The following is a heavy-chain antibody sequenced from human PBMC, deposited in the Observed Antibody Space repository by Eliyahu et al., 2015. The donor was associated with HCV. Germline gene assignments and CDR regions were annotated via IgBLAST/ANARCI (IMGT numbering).Heavy chain of an antibody. D-gene: IGHD6-19*01. Sequence: QVQLVESGGGVVQPGRSLRLSCAASGFTFSSYGMXWVRQAPGKGLEWVAVIWYDGSNKYYADSVKGRFTISRDNSKNTLYLQMNSLRAEDTAVYYCARDRGVAAFDYWGQGTLVTVSS. CDR2: IWYDGSNK. V-gene: IGHV3-33*01. J-gene: IGHJ4*02. CDR3: ARDRGVAAFDY. CDR1: GFTFSSYG.